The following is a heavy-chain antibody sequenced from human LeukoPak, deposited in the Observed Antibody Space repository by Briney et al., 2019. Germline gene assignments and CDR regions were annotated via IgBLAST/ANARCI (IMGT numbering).Heavy chain of an antibody. D-gene: IGHD4-17*01. CDR1: GFTFSSYS. V-gene: IGHV3-48*01. Sequence: GGSLRLSCAASGFTFSSYSMNWVRQAPGKGLEWVSYISSSSSTIYYADSVKGRFTISRDNSKNTLYLQMNSLRVEDTALYYCAKDRSKGYYGDEFDFWGQGTLVIVSS. CDR2: ISSSSSTI. J-gene: IGHJ4*02. CDR3: AKDRSKGYYGDEFDF.